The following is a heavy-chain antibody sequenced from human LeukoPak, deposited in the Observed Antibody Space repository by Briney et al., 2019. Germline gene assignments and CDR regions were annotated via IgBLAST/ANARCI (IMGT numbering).Heavy chain of an antibody. CDR1: GFTFSSYW. D-gene: IGHD2-15*01. J-gene: IGHJ2*01. CDR3: ACSGYCSGGSCYLRYWYFDL. CDR2: INSDGSST. Sequence: GGSLRLSCAASGFTFSSYWMHWVRQAPGKGLVWVSRINSDGSSTSYADSVRGRFTISRDNSKNTLYLQMNSLRAEDTAVYYCACSGYCSGGSCYLRYWYFDLWGRGTLVTVSS. V-gene: IGHV3-74*01.